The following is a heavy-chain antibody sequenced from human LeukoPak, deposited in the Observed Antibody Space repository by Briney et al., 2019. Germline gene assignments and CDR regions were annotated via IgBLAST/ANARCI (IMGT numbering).Heavy chain of an antibody. Sequence: SETLSLTCTVSGGSIGSYSWNWIRQSPGTGLEWIGYVYYSGSTMYNPSLRSRVTISVDTSKNQFSLKLRSVTAADTAVYYCAREPRYCSGGSCYFFDYWGQGTLVTVSS. V-gene: IGHV4-59*08. CDR2: VYYSGST. CDR3: AREPRYCSGGSCYFFDY. J-gene: IGHJ4*02. CDR1: GGSIGSYS. D-gene: IGHD2-15*01.